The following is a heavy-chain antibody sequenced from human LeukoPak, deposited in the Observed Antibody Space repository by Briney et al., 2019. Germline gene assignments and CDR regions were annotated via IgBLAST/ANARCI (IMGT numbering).Heavy chain of an antibody. D-gene: IGHD2-15*01. V-gene: IGHV3-30*02. CDR3: AKNLGIANYYFDY. Sequence: GGSLRLSFAASGFTFSSYGMHWVRQAPGKGLEWVAFIRYDGSNKYYADSVKGRFTISRDNSKNTLYLQMNSLRAEDTAVYYCAKNLGIANYYFDYWGQGTLVTVSS. CDR1: GFTFSSYG. J-gene: IGHJ4*02. CDR2: IRYDGSNK.